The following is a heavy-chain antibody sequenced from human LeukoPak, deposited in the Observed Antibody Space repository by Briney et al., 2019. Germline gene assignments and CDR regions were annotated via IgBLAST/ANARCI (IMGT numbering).Heavy chain of an antibody. CDR1: GFTFRSYG. J-gene: IGHJ2*01. CDR2: MSATGSDI. Sequence: GGSLRLSCAASGFTFRSYGMSWVRQAPGKGLQWVSTMSATGSDIHHADSVKGRFTISRDNSKNTLYLQMNSLRAEDTAVYYCAKDLVMWASGNWYFDLWGRGTLVTVSS. D-gene: IGHD2-8*02. V-gene: IGHV3-23*01. CDR3: AKDLVMWASGNWYFDL.